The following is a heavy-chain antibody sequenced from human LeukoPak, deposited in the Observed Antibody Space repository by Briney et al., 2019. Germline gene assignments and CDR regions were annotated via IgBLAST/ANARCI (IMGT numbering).Heavy chain of an antibody. J-gene: IGHJ4*02. CDR2: ISSSSSYI. CDR3: AKDGREWPRSLDY. Sequence: GGSLRLSCAASGFTFSSYAMSWVRQPPGKGLEWVSSISSSSSYIYYADSVKGRFTISRDNSKNTLYLQMNSLRAEDTAVYYCAKDGREWPRSLDYWGQGTLVTVSS. V-gene: IGHV3-23*01. D-gene: IGHD5-12*01. CDR1: GFTFSSYA.